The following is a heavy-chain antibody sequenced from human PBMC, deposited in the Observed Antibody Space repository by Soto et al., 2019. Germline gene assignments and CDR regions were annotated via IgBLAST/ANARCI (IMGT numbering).Heavy chain of an antibody. J-gene: IGHJ6*02. V-gene: IGHV1-18*01. CDR2: ISPFNGNT. D-gene: IGHD1-20*01. CDR3: ASYNQRGYYGMDV. Sequence: AASVKVSCKSSGYPFTHYCITWIRQAPGQGLEWMGWISPFNGNTNYGQTVQGRVTMTRNTSISTAYMELSSLRSEDTAVYYCASYNQRGYYGMDVWGQGTTVTVSS. CDR1: GYPFTHYC.